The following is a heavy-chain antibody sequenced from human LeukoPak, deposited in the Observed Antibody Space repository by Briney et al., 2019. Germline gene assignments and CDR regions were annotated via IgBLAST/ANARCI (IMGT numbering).Heavy chain of an antibody. D-gene: IGHD3-22*01. CDR3: ARERVYYDSSGYYGHAFDI. V-gene: IGHV3-33*01. CDR2: IWYDGSSK. CDR1: GFIFSSYG. Sequence: PGGSLRLSCAASGFIFSSYGMPWVRQAPGKGLEWVAVIWYDGSSKYYADSVKGRFTISRDNSKNTLYLQMNSLRAEDTAVYYCARERVYYDSSGYYGHAFDIWGQGTMVTVSS. J-gene: IGHJ3*02.